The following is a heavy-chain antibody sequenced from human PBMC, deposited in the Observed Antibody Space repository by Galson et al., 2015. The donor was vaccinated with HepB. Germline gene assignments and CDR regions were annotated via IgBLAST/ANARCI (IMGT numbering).Heavy chain of an antibody. D-gene: IGHD3-10*02. V-gene: IGHV3-9*01. Sequence: SLRLSCAASGFTFDDYAMHWVRQAPGKGLEWVSGISWNSGSIGYADSVKGRFTISRDNAKNSLYLQMNSLRAEDTALYYCAKDGGLFGELSDYYYGMDVWGQGTTVTVSS. J-gene: IGHJ6*02. CDR3: AKDGGLFGELSDYYYGMDV. CDR2: ISWNSGSI. CDR1: GFTFDDYA.